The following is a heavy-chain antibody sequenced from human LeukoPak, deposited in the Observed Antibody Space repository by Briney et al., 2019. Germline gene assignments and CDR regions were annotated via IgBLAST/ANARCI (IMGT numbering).Heavy chain of an antibody. V-gene: IGHV1-69*01. D-gene: IGHD1-1*01. CDR2: IIPIFGTA. CDR3: ARDRGQLERRGYFDY. CDR1: GGTFSSYA. J-gene: IGHJ4*02. Sequence: ASVKVSCKASGGTFSSYAISWVRQAPGQGLEWMGGIIPIFGTANYAQKFQGRVTITADESTSTAYMELSSLRSEDTAVYYCARDRGQLERRGYFDYWGQGTLVTVSS.